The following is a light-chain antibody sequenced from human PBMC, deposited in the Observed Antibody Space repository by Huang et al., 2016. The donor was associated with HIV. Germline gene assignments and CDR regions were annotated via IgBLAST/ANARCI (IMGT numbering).Light chain of an antibody. J-gene: IGKJ4*01. V-gene: IGKV3-11*01. CDR3: QQRNFPLT. CDR1: QSVGSY. CDR2: DAS. Sequence: EIVLTQSPASLSLSPGERVTLSCRDSQSVGSYLAWYQHKPGQAPSLLISDASHRAAGLPARFSGSGSGTDFTLTISRLEPEDFAVYYFQQRNFPLTFGGGTKVEIK.